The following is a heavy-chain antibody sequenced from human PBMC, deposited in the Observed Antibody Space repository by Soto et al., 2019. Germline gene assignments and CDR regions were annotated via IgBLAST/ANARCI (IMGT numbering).Heavy chain of an antibody. CDR3: ARGLRTVPPVGLFDY. D-gene: IGHD4-17*01. CDR1: GGSFSGYY. J-gene: IGHJ4*02. CDR2: INHSGST. Sequence: SETLSLTCAVYGGSFSGYYWSWIRQPPGKGLEWIGEINHSGSTNYNPSLKSRVTISVDTSKNQFSLKLSSVTAADTAVYYCARGLRTVPPVGLFDYWGQGTLVTVSS. V-gene: IGHV4-34*01.